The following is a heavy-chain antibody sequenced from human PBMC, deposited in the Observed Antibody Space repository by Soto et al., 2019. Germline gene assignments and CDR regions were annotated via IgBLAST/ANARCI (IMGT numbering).Heavy chain of an antibody. J-gene: IGHJ4*02. Sequence: PSETLSLTCTVSGGSISSYYWSWIRQSPGKGLEWIGYIHYSGTTKYNPSLKSRVTISVDTSKNQFSLKLSSVTAADTAVYSCARHNRGSITWTLDYWGQGALVTVSS. V-gene: IGHV4-59*08. CDR2: IHYSGTT. CDR3: ARHNRGSITWTLDY. D-gene: IGHD6-13*01. CDR1: GGSISSYY.